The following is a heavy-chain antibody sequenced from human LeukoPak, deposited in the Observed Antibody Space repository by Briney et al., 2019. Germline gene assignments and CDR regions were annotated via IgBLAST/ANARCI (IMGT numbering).Heavy chain of an antibody. CDR1: GYTFTSYY. D-gene: IGHD3-16*02. Sequence: ASVKVSCKASGYTFTSYYMHWVRQAPGQGLEWMGIINPSGGSTNYAQKFQGRVTITADESTSTAYMELSSLRSEDTAVYYCARDLPPGRYYFDYWGQGTLVTVSS. V-gene: IGHV1-46*01. CDR3: ARDLPPGRYYFDY. J-gene: IGHJ4*02. CDR2: INPSGGST.